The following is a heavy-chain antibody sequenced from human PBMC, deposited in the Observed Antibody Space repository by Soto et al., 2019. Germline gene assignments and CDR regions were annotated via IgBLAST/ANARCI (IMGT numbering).Heavy chain of an antibody. CDR3: ARDIWSGNYKWFDS. D-gene: IGHD3-3*01. CDR1: TLTVSLYG. V-gene: IGHV3-30*03. J-gene: IGHJ5*01. Sequence: PGGSLRLSCAASTLTVSLYGIQWVRQAPGKGLDWVAFISNDGGTQYYADSVKGRFSISRDNSMNTVDLHMNSLRAEDTAIYYCARDIWSGNYKWFDSWGQGTQVTVS. CDR2: ISNDGGTQ.